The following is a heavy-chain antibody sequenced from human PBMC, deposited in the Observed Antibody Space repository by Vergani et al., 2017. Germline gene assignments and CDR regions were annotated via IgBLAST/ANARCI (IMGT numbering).Heavy chain of an antibody. V-gene: IGHV3-23*01. CDR3: AKAYYDILTGYYIDY. J-gene: IGHJ4*02. D-gene: IGHD3-9*01. CDR1: GFTFSSYA. CDR2: ISGSGGST. Sequence: EVQLLESGGGLVQPGGSLRLSCAASGFTFSSYAMSWVRQAPGKGLEWVSAISGSGGSTYYADSVKGRFTISRDNSKNTLYLQMNRLRAEDTAVYYCAKAYYDILTGYYIDYWGQGTLVTVSS.